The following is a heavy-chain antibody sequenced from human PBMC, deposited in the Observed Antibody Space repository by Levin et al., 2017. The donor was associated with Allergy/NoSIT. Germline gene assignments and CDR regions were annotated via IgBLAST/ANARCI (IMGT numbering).Heavy chain of an antibody. CDR2: ISYDGSNK. Sequence: GGSLRLSCAASGFTFSSYAMHWVRQAPGKGLEWVAVISYDGSNKYYADSVKGRFTISRDNSKNTLYLQMNSLRAEDTAVYYCARSYQDYWGQGTLVTVSS. V-gene: IGHV3-30-3*01. CDR1: GFTFSSYA. D-gene: IGHD3-16*02. CDR3: ARSYQDY. J-gene: IGHJ4*02.